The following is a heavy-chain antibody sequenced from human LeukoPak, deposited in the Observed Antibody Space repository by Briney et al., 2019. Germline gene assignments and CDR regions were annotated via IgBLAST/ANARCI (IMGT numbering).Heavy chain of an antibody. CDR2: IYYSGST. D-gene: IGHD2-15*01. CDR1: GGSISSYY. Sequence: SETLSLTCTVSGGSISSYYWSWIRQPPGKGLEWIGYIYYSGSTNYNPSLKSRVTISVDTSKNQFSLKLSSVTAADTAVYYCARDRDCSGGSCYSPYANWFDPWGQGTLVTVSS. CDR3: ARDRDCSGGSCYSPYANWFDP. V-gene: IGHV4-59*01. J-gene: IGHJ5*02.